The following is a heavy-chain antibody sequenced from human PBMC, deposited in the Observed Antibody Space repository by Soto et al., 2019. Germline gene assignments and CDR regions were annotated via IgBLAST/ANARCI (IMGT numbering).Heavy chain of an antibody. V-gene: IGHV1-18*01. CDR1: GYTFTSYG. J-gene: IGHJ4*02. CDR3: ARTRMITFGGVSGFDY. D-gene: IGHD3-16*01. Sequence: QVQLVQSGAEVKKPGASVTVSCKSSGYTFTSYGISWVRQAPGQGLEWMGWISAYNGNTNYAQKLQGRVTMNKDTSTSTAYMELRSLRSDDTAGYYCARTRMITFGGVSGFDYWGQGTRGTVSS. CDR2: ISAYNGNT.